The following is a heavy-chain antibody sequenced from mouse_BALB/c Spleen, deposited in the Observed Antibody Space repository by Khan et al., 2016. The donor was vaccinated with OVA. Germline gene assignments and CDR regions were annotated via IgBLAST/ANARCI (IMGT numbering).Heavy chain of an antibody. Sequence: LVESGPELKRPGETVKISCKSSGYTFTDYSMHWVKQAPGKGLKWMGWINTETGEPTYADDFKGRFAFSLETSTSPAYLQINNLKNEDTATYFCVKGHWEEGTWFAYWGQGTLVTVSA. CDR3: VKGHWEEGTWFAY. J-gene: IGHJ3*01. V-gene: IGHV9-2-1*01. D-gene: IGHD4-1*01. CDR1: GYTFTDYS. CDR2: INTETGEP.